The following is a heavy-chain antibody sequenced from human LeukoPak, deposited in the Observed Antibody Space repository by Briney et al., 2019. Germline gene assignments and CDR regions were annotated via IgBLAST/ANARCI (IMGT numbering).Heavy chain of an antibody. V-gene: IGHV3-23*01. J-gene: IGHJ4*02. D-gene: IGHD3-16*02. CDR1: GFTFSNAW. CDR3: AKGISIYSYFDN. CDR2: ISASGGST. Sequence: GGSLRLSCVASGFTFSNAWMSWVRQAPGKGLEWISVISASGGSTYYADSVKGRFTISRDNSKNTLHLQMNSLRAEDTAVYYCAKGISIYSYFDNWGQGTLVTVSS.